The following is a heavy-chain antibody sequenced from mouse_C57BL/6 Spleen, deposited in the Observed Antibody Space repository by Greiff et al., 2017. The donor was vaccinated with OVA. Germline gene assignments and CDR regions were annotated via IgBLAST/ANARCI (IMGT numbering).Heavy chain of an antibody. CDR1: GYAFSSSW. Sequence: QVQLQQSGPELVKPGASVKISCKASGYAFSSSWMNWVKQRPGKGLEWIGRIYPGDGDTNYNGKFKGKATLTADKSSSTAYMQLSSLTSEDSAVYFCAGSSSLAWFAYWGQGTLVTVSA. D-gene: IGHD1-1*01. CDR3: AGSSSLAWFAY. J-gene: IGHJ3*01. CDR2: IYPGDGDT. V-gene: IGHV1-82*01.